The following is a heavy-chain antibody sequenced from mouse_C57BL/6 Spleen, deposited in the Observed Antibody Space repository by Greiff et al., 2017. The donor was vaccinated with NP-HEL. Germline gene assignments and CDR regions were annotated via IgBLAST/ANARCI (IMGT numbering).Heavy chain of an antibody. D-gene: IGHD1-1*01. CDR3: AYGSSPAWFAY. CDR2: IYPGSGST. J-gene: IGHJ3*01. V-gene: IGHV1-55*01. CDR1: GYTFTSYW. Sequence: VQLQQSGAELVKPGASVKMSCKASGYTFTSYWITWVKQRPGQGLEWIGDIYPGSGSTNYNEKFKSKATLTVDTSSSTAYMQLSSLTSEDSEVYYCAYGSSPAWFAYWGQGTLVTVSA.